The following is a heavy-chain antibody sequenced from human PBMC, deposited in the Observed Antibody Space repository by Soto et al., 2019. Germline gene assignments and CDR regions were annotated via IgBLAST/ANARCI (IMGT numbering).Heavy chain of an antibody. D-gene: IGHD6-19*01. CDR1: GGSISSYY. CDR3: ARAVAGTKFDY. V-gene: IGHV4-59*01. CDR2: IYYSGST. J-gene: IGHJ4*02. Sequence: PSETLSRTCTVSGGSISSYYWSWIRQPPGKGLEWIGYIYYSGSTNYNPSLKSRVTISVDTSKNQFSLKLSSVTAADTAVYYCARAVAGTKFDYWGQGTLVTVS.